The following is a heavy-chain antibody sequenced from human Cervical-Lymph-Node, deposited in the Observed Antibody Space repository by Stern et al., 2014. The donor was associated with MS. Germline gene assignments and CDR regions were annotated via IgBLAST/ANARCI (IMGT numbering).Heavy chain of an antibody. CDR2: IKNDGSSP. Sequence: EVQLVASGGGLVQPGGSLRLSCAASGFTFRSYWMRWVRQAPGKGLEWVSFIKNDGSSPTYADSVKGRFTISRDNAKNTLYLQMSSLRAEDTAVYYCTRENFYRMDVWGQGTTVTVSS. D-gene: IGHD2/OR15-2a*01. V-gene: IGHV3-74*01. CDR3: TRENFYRMDV. CDR1: GFTFRSYW. J-gene: IGHJ6*02.